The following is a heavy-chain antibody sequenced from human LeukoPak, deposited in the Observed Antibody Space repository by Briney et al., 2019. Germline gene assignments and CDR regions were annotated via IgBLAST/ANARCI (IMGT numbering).Heavy chain of an antibody. CDR1: GYTFTGYY. CDR3: ARYLAAPYDAFDI. V-gene: IGHV1-2*02. J-gene: IGHJ3*02. CDR2: SNSNSGGV. Sequence: GASVKVSCKASGYTFTGYYMHWVRQAPGQGLEWMGWSNSNSGGVHYAQNFQGRVTMTRDTSISTAYMDLTRLRYDDTAVYFCARYLAAPYDAFDIWGQGTMVTVSS. D-gene: IGHD2-15*01.